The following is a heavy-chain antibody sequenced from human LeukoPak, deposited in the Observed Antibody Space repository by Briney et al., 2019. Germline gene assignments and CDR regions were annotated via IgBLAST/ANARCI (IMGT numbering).Heavy chain of an antibody. CDR3: ARDMVRGVIIMKS. CDR2: ISSSGSTI. Sequence: PGGSLRLSCAASGFTFRSYEMNWVRQAPGKGLEWVSYISSSGSTIYYADSVKGRFTISRDNAKNSLYLQMNSLRAEDTAVYYCARDMVRGVIIMKSWGQGTLVTVSS. J-gene: IGHJ5*02. CDR1: GFTFRSYE. D-gene: IGHD3-10*01. V-gene: IGHV3-48*03.